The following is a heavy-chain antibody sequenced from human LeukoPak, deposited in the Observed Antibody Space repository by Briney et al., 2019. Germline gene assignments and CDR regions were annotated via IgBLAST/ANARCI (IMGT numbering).Heavy chain of an antibody. D-gene: IGHD4-17*01. CDR2: ISAYNGNT. V-gene: IGHV1-18*01. Sequence: GASVTVSCKASGYTFTSYGISWVRQAPGQGLEWMGWISAYNGNTNYAQKLQGRVTMTTDTSTSTAYMELRSLRSDDTAVYYCARDYYGDFEAEDAFDIWGQGTMVTVSS. CDR1: GYTFTSYG. J-gene: IGHJ3*02. CDR3: ARDYYGDFEAEDAFDI.